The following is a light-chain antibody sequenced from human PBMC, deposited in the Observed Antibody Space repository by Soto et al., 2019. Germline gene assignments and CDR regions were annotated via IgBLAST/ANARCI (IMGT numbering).Light chain of an antibody. V-gene: IGLV2-8*01. CDR2: EVT. Sequence: QSALTQPPSASGSPGQSVTISCTGTSSDVGGYNYVSWYQQHPGKAPRLMVYEVTKRPSGVPARFSGSKSGNTASLTVSGLLAEDEADYYCRSHGGINNVVFGGGTKLTVL. CDR3: RSHGGINNVV. J-gene: IGLJ3*02. CDR1: SSDVGGYNY.